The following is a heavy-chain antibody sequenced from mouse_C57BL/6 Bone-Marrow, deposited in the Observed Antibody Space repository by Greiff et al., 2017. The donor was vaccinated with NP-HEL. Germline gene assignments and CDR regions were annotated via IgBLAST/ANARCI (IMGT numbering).Heavy chain of an antibody. J-gene: IGHJ4*01. D-gene: IGHD1-1*01. CDR3: DKRGYGSSPYYYAMDY. V-gene: IGHV2-9*01. Sequence: VQVVESGPGLVAPSQSLSITCTVSGFSLTSYGVDWVRQPPGKGLEWLGVIWGGGSTNYNSALMSRLSISKDNSKSQVFLKMNSLQTDDTAMYYCDKRGYGSSPYYYAMDYWGQGTSVTVSS. CDR1: GFSLTSYG. CDR2: IWGGGST.